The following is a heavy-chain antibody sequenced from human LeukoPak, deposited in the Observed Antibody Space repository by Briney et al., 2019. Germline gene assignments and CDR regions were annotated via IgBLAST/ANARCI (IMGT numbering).Heavy chain of an antibody. CDR2: IYYSGST. CDR3: ARSQHSSSWYWFDP. D-gene: IGHD6-13*01. Sequence: SETLSLTCTVSGGSISSYYWSWIRQPPGKGLEWIGYIYYSGSTNYNPSLKSRVTILVDTSKNQFSLKLSSVTAADTAVYYCARSQHSSSWYWFDPWGQGTLVTVSS. V-gene: IGHV4-59*01. J-gene: IGHJ5*02. CDR1: GGSISSYY.